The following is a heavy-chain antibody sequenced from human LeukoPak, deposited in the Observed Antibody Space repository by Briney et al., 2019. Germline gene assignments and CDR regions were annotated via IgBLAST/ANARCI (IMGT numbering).Heavy chain of an antibody. CDR1: GGSISSYY. J-gene: IGHJ6*02. Sequence: SETLSLTCTVSGGSISSYYWSWIRQPAGKGLEGIGRIYTSGSTNYNPSLKSRVTMSVDTSKNQFSLQLSSVTAADTAVYYCARDTDIVVVPAAFYYYYGMDVWGQGTTVTVSS. CDR2: IYTSGST. V-gene: IGHV4-4*07. D-gene: IGHD2-2*01. CDR3: ARDTDIVVVPAAFYYYYGMDV.